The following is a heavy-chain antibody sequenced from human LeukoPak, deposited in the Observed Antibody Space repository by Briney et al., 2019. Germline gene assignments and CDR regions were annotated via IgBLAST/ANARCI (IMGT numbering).Heavy chain of an antibody. CDR2: IYERGNS. J-gene: IGHJ5*02. V-gene: IGHV4-31*03. Sequence: SETLSLTCTLSGDSIKIGPYYWTWIRQRPGKGPEWIGSIYERGNSHHDPSLSGRLSIPLDTSKNQFSLKLTSVTAADTAVYFCARGEDGFNYGWLDPWGQGILVTVSS. D-gene: IGHD5-24*01. CDR3: ARGEDGFNYGWLDP. CDR1: GDSIKIGPYY.